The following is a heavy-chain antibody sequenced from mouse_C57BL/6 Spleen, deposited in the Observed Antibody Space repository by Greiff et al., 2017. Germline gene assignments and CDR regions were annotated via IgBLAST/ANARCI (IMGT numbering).Heavy chain of an antibody. CDR1: GFSFNTYA. Sequence: EVQGVESGGGLVQPKGSLKLSCAASGFSFNTYAMNWVRQAPGKGLEWVARIRSKSNNYATYYADSVKDRFTISRDASESMLYLQMNNWKTEDTAMYYCVRHDDGYYGNYAMDYWGQGTSVIVSS. J-gene: IGHJ4*01. CDR3: VRHDDGYYGNYAMDY. D-gene: IGHD2-3*01. V-gene: IGHV10-1*01. CDR2: IRSKSNNYAT.